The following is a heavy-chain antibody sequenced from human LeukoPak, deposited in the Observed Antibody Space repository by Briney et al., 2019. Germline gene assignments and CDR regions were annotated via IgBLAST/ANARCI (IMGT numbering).Heavy chain of an antibody. CDR3: ARVGCGGDCYSSEYYYYYGMDV. V-gene: IGHV4-59*01. CDR2: IYYSGST. Sequence: PSETLSLTCTVSGGSISSYYWSWIRRPPGKGLEWIGCIYYSGSTNYNPSLKSRVTISVDTSKNQFSLKLSSVTAADTAVYYCARVGCGGDCYSSEYYYYYGMDVWGQGTTVTVSS. D-gene: IGHD2-21*02. J-gene: IGHJ6*02. CDR1: GGSISSYY.